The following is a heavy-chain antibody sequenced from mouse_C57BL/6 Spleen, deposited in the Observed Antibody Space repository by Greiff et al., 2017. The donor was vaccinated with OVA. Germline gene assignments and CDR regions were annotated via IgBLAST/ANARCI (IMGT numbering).Heavy chain of an antibody. CDR2: INPNNGGT. V-gene: IGHV1-26*01. CDR1: GYTFTDYY. J-gene: IGHJ3*01. Sequence: EVQLQQSGPELVKPGASVKISCKASGYTFTDYYMNWVKQSHGKSLEWIGDINPNNGGTSYNQKFKGKATLTVDKSSSTAYMELRSLTSEDSAVYYCARSDGYYFAWFAYWGQGTLVTVSA. D-gene: IGHD2-3*01. CDR3: ARSDGYYFAWFAY.